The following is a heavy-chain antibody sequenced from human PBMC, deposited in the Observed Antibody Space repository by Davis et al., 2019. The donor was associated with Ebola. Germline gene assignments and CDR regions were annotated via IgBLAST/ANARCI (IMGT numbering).Heavy chain of an antibody. D-gene: IGHD4-17*01. V-gene: IGHV3-74*01. CDR3: ARGDYGDYLLYYYYGMDV. CDR1: GFTVSTYW. J-gene: IGHJ6*02. CDR2: INTDGSRT. Sequence: HTGGPLRLSCAAPGFTVSTYWMHWVRQAPGEGLVWVSRINTDGSRTSYADSVKGRFTISRDNARNTLYLQMNSLRAEDTAVYYCARGDYGDYLLYYYYGMDVWGQGTTVTVSS.